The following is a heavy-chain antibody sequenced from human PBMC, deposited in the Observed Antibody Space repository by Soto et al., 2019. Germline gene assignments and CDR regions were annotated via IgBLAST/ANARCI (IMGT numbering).Heavy chain of an antibody. J-gene: IGHJ5*02. CDR3: ARFNIVVVPAAISGWFDP. V-gene: IGHV4-59*01. Sequence: WETLSLTCTVSGGSISSYYWSWIRQPPGKGLEWIGYIYYSGSTNYNPSLKSRVTISVDTSKNQFSLKLSSVTAADTAVYYCARFNIVVVPAAISGWFDPWGQGTLVTVSS. CDR1: GGSISSYY. CDR2: IYYSGST. D-gene: IGHD2-2*01.